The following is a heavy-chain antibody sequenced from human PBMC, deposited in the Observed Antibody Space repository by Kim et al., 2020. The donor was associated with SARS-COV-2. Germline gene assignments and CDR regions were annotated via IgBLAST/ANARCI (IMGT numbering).Heavy chain of an antibody. CDR2: ISSSSSYI. J-gene: IGHJ2*01. D-gene: IGHD2-2*01. CDR3: ARPSSTAGRPRRNWYFDL. Sequence: GGSLRLSCAASGFTFSSYSMNWVRQAPGKGLEWVSSISSSSSYIYYADSVKGRFTISRDNAKNSLYLQMNSLRAEDTAVYYCARPSSTAGRPRRNWYFDLWGRGTLVTVSS. V-gene: IGHV3-21*01. CDR1: GFTFSSYS.